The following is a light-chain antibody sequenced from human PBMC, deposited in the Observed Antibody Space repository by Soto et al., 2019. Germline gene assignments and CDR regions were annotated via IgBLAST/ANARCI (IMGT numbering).Light chain of an antibody. CDR3: QQYLNSPRT. CDR1: QRVGSD. Sequence: ETVMTQSPATLSVSQGERDTLPCRASQRVGSDLAWYLQKPGQPPRLPIYDASIRATGIPDRISGSGSERDFTLTISRLEPEDAAVYYCQQYLNSPRTFAQGTKVDIK. J-gene: IGKJ1*01. CDR2: DAS. V-gene: IGKV3D-15*01.